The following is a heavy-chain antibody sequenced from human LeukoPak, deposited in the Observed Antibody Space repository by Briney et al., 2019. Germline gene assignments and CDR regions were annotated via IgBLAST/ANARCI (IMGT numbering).Heavy chain of an antibody. D-gene: IGHD3-22*01. Sequence: GGSLRLSCAGSGFTFSDFWMTWVRQTPGKGLEWVANIKEDGTEKNLVDSVKGRFTISRDNAKNTLYLQMNSLSAEDTAVYYCARDTYYYNSSAFYHYYYGMDVWGQGTTVTVSS. V-gene: IGHV3-7*01. CDR2: IKEDGTEK. CDR1: GFTFSDFW. J-gene: IGHJ6*02. CDR3: ARDTYYYNSSAFYHYYYGMDV.